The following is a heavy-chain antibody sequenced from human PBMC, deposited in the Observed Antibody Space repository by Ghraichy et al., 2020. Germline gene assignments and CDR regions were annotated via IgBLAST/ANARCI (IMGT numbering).Heavy chain of an antibody. CDR3: ATTSDTRYNYAMDV. CDR1: GGSISSGNW. V-gene: IGHV4-4*02. CDR2: INHSGSA. Sequence: GTLSLTFAISGGSISSGNWWTWIRQPPGKGLEWVGEINHSGSANYNPSLTSRVTISLDKSKNQFSLRLSSVTTADTAVFYCATTSDTRYNYAMDVWGQGTTVIVSS. D-gene: IGHD1-14*01. J-gene: IGHJ6*02.